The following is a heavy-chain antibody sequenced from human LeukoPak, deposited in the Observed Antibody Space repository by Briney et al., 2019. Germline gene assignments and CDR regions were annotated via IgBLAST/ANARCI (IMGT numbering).Heavy chain of an antibody. CDR1: GFTFDDYA. J-gene: IGHJ3*02. V-gene: IGHV3-9*03. CDR3: AKDVEGAFDI. CDR2: ISWNSGSI. Sequence: GGSLRLSCAASGFTFDDYAMHWVRQAPGKGLEWVSGISWNSGSIGYADSVKGRFTISRDNAKNSLYLQMNSLRAEDMALYYCAKDVEGAFDIWGQGTIVTVSS.